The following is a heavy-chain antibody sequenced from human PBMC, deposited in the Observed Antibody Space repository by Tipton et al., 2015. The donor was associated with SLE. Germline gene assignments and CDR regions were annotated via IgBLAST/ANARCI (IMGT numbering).Heavy chain of an antibody. V-gene: IGHV4-61*01. Sequence: TLSLTCTVSGGSVSSGSYYWSWIRQPPGKGLEWIGYIYYSGSTNYNPSLKSRVTISVDTSKNQFSLKLSSVTAADTAVYYCARGGYYYSEYFQHWGQGTLVTVSS. J-gene: IGHJ1*01. CDR1: GGSVSSGSYY. CDR3: ARGGYYYSEYFQH. CDR2: IYYSGST. D-gene: IGHD3-22*01.